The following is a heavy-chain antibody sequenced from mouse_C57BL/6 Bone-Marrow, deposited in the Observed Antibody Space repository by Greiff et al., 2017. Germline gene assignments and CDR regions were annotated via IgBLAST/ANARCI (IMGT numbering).Heavy chain of an antibody. D-gene: IGHD6-5*01. J-gene: IGHJ3*01. CDR2: IDPENGDT. CDR3: TTGGYALFAY. V-gene: IGHV14-4*01. CDR1: GFNIKDDY. Sequence: VQLQQSGAELVRPGASVKLSCTASGFNIKDDYMHWVKQRPEQGLEWIGWIDPENGDTEYASKFQGKATITAVTSSNTAYLQLSSLTSEDTAVYYCTTGGYALFAYWGQGTLVTVSA.